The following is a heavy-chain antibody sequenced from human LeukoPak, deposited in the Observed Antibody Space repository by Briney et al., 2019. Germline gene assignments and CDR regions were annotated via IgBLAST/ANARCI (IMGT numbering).Heavy chain of an antibody. Sequence: ASVKVSCKASGYTFTSYGISWVRQAPGQGLEWMGWINPNSGGTNYAQKFQGRVTMTRDTSISTAYMELSRLRSDDTAVYYCARDEGSNTYYYGSGSTYYFDYWGQGTLVTVSS. CDR2: INPNSGGT. J-gene: IGHJ4*02. CDR1: GYTFTSYG. D-gene: IGHD3-10*01. CDR3: ARDEGSNTYYYGSGSTYYFDY. V-gene: IGHV1-2*02.